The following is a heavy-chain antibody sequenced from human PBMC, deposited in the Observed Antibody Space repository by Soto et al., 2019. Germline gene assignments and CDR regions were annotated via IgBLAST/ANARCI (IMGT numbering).Heavy chain of an antibody. Sequence: GGSLRLSCAASEFAFSIYAVNSVRQAPGKGLEWVSAINDGGHSTYYADSVKGRFSISRDNSKSTLYLQMNSLRAEDTAIYYCAKTLSSRDYSDSSDYWGYYYGLDVWGRGTTVTVSS. V-gene: IGHV3-23*01. J-gene: IGHJ6*02. CDR3: AKTLSSRDYSDSSDYWGYYYGLDV. D-gene: IGHD3-22*01. CDR1: EFAFSIYA. CDR2: INDGGHST.